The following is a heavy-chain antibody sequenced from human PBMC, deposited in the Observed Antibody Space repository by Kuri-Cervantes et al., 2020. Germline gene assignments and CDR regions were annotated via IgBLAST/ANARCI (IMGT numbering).Heavy chain of an antibody. CDR1: GFTFSSYW. CDR2: IEQDGSEK. CDR3: ARGFDGFYGMDL. V-gene: IGHV3-7*01. D-gene: IGHD3-10*01. Sequence: ETLSLTCAASGFTFSSYWMSWVRQAPGKGLEWVANIEQDGSEKYYVDPVKGRFTISRDNAKNSLYLQMNSLRVEDTAVYYCARGFDGFYGMDLWGQGTTVTVSS. J-gene: IGHJ6*02.